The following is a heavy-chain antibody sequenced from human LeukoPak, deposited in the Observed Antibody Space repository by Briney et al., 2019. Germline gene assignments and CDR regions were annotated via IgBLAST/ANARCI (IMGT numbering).Heavy chain of an antibody. Sequence: PSETLSLTCTVSGGSISNSSYYWGWIRQPPGKGLEWIGSFYYSGSTYYNPSLKSRVTISVDRSKNQFSLKLSSVTAADTAVYYCARQGSYDYGLSNWGQGTLVTVSS. V-gene: IGHV4-39*07. CDR3: ARQGSYDYGLSN. CDR2: FYYSGST. CDR1: GGSISNSSYY. D-gene: IGHD5-12*01. J-gene: IGHJ4*02.